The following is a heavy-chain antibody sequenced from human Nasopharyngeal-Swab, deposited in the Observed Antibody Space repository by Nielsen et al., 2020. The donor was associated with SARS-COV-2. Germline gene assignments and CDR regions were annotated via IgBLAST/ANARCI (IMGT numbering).Heavy chain of an antibody. CDR2: IDSNGDNT. CDR3: TRSLDARGGYAFDF. CDR1: GFTFSSLA. D-gene: IGHD2-15*01. J-gene: IGHJ4*02. V-gene: IGHV3-64*02. Sequence: GESLKISCAASGFTFSSLAMHWVRQAPGKRPEYVSAIDSNGDNTYHIDSVKGRFTISRDNSKNTLYLEMGSLRADDMAVYYCTRSLDARGGYAFDFGGQGTLVTVSS.